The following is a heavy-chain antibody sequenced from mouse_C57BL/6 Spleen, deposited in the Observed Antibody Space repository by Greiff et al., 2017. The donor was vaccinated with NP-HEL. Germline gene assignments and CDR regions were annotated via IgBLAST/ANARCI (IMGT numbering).Heavy chain of an antibody. V-gene: IGHV1-42*01. J-gene: IGHJ4*01. Sequence: EVQLQQSGPELVKPGASVKISCKASGYSFTGYYMNWVKQSPEKSLEWIGEINPSTGGTTYNQKFKAKATLTVDKSSSTAYMQLKSLTSEDSAVYYCASPYYYGYDEGGFMDYWGQGTSVTVSS. CDR3: ASPYYYGYDEGGFMDY. CDR2: INPSTGGT. D-gene: IGHD2-2*01. CDR1: GYSFTGYY.